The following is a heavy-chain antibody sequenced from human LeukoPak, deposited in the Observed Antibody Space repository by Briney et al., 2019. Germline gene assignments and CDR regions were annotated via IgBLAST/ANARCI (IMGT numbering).Heavy chain of an antibody. J-gene: IGHJ5*02. CDR3: ARVDNNKRQAVWFDP. D-gene: IGHD1-1*01. Sequence: SETLSLTCTFSGGSISSYYWSWIRQPAGKGLEWIGRIYTSGSTNYNPSLKSRVTMSVDTSKNQFSLKLSSVTAADTAVYYCARVDNNKRQAVWFDPWGQGTLVTVSS. CDR1: GGSISSYY. V-gene: IGHV4-4*07. CDR2: IYTSGST.